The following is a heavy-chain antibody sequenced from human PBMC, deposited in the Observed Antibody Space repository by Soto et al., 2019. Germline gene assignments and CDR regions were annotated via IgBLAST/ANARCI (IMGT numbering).Heavy chain of an antibody. V-gene: IGHV4-59*01. Sequence: SETLSLTCSVAGGSISGSYWSWIRQSPGKGLEWLGYVYYTGSTNYSPSLRSRVSISVDTSKNEFSLRLISVTAADTAVYFCARSVAVPGAHIDYWGQGTQVTVSS. J-gene: IGHJ4*02. CDR3: ARSVAVPGAHIDY. CDR1: GGSISGSY. CDR2: VYYTGST. D-gene: IGHD6-19*01.